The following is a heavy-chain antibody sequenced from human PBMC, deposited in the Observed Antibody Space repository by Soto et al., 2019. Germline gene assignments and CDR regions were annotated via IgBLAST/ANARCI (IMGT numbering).Heavy chain of an antibody. CDR3: ARGERITIFGVVIIGGMDV. CDR1: GGTFSSYA. J-gene: IGHJ6*02. V-gene: IGHV1-69*01. CDR2: IIPIFGTA. D-gene: IGHD3-3*01. Sequence: QVQLVQSGAEVKKPGSSVKVSCKASGGTFSSYAISWVRQAPGQGLEWMGGIIPIFGTANYAQKFQGRVTITADESTSTAYMELSSLRSEDMAVYYCARGERITIFGVVIIGGMDVWGQGTTVTVSS.